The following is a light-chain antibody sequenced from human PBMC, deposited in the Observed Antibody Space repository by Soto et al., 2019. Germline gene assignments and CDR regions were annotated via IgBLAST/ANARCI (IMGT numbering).Light chain of an antibody. CDR1: QSVSDSY. Sequence: EIVLTQSPGTLSLSPGERATLSCRASQSVSDSYLAWYQHKPGQAPRLLIDASSRAIGILERFSGSGSGTDFAHSIRRLEPDDFAVYSCPPYGTSARFGPGTRVDIK. J-gene: IGKJ3*01. V-gene: IGKV3-20*01. CDR2: DAS. CDR3: PPYGTSAR.